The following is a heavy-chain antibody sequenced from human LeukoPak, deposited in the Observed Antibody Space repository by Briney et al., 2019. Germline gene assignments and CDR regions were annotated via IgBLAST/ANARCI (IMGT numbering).Heavy chain of an antibody. D-gene: IGHD4-17*01. CDR2: IYYSGST. Sequence: SETLSLTCTVSGGSISSYYWSWIRQPPGKGLEWIGNIYYSGSTNYNPSLKSRVTISVDTSKNQFSLKLSSVTAADTAVYYCARGYGDYPIDYWGQGTLVTVSS. CDR1: GGSISSYY. J-gene: IGHJ4*02. CDR3: ARGYGDYPIDY. V-gene: IGHV4-59*01.